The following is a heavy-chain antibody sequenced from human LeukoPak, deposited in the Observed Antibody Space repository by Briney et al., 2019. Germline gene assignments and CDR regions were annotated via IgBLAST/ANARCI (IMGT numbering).Heavy chain of an antibody. CDR3: ARGGLGTMIRGTYYYYYYMDV. CDR1: GFTFSDYW. CDR2: INVDGSTA. J-gene: IGHJ6*03. V-gene: IGHV3-74*01. D-gene: IGHD3-10*01. Sequence: GGSLRLSCAASGFTFSDYWIHWVRQAPGKGLVWVSRINVDGSTASYADSVKGRFTISRDNAKNTLYLHMNSLRAEDTAVYYCARGGLGTMIRGTYYYYYYMDVWGKGTTVTVSS.